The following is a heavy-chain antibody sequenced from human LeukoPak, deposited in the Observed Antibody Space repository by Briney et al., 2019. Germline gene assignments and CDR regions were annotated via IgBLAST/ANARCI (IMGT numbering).Heavy chain of an antibody. CDR1: GFTFRSYG. Sequence: GGSLRLSCAASGFTFRSYGMHWVRQTPGKGLEWVAGIWYDGSNKYNVDSVTGRFTISRDNSNNTLFLQLDSLRAEDTAVYYCTRDRNWYFDSWGQGTLVTVSS. CDR2: IWYDGSNK. D-gene: IGHD1-20*01. CDR3: TRDRNWYFDS. V-gene: IGHV3-33*01. J-gene: IGHJ4*02.